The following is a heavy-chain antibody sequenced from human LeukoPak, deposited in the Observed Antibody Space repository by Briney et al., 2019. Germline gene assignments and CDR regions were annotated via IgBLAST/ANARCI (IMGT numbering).Heavy chain of an antibody. Sequence: ASVKVSCKASGYTFTGYYIHWVRQAPGQGLEWMGWINPNSGGTNYAQKFQGRVTMTRDTSISTTYMELSSLRSEDTAVYYCARGRASSSWYPDYWGQGTLVTVSS. CDR3: ARGRASSSWYPDY. CDR1: GYTFTGYY. J-gene: IGHJ4*02. V-gene: IGHV1-2*02. D-gene: IGHD6-13*01. CDR2: INPNSGGT.